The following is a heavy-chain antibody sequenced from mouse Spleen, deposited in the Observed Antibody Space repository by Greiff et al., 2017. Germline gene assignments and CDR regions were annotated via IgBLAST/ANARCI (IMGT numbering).Heavy chain of an antibody. D-gene: IGHD4-1*01. V-gene: IGHV5-15*01. CDR1: GFTFSDYG. Sequence: EVHLVESGGGLVQPGGSLKLSCAASGFTFSDYGMAWVRQAPRKGPEWVAFISNLAYSIYYADTVTGRFTISRENAKNTLYLEMSSLRSEDTAMYYCARLLRTGGEYYFDYWGQGTTLTVSS. CDR2: ISNLAYSI. CDR3: ARLLRTGGEYYFDY. J-gene: IGHJ2*01.